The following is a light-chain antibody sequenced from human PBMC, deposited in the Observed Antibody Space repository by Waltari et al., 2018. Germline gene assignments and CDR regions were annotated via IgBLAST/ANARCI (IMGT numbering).Light chain of an antibody. V-gene: IGLV2-8*01. CDR2: EVT. CDR1: TSDVGGYNH. Sequence: ALTHPPPPPGPLGQPAPIPSPGTTSDVGGYNHVSWYQQPPRKAPKVLIYEVTKRPSGVPDRFSGSRSGNTASLTVSGLQAEDEADYYCSSLGDRNSWVFGGGTKLTVL. J-gene: IGLJ3*02. CDR3: SSLGDRNSWV.